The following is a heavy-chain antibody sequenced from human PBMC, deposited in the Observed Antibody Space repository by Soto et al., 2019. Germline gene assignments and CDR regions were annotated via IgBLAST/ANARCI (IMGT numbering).Heavy chain of an antibody. CDR1: GGTFSSYA. CDR3: ARSQGSSTSLEIYYYYYYGMDV. Sequence: QVQLVQSGAEVKKPGSSVKVSCKASGGTFSSYAISWVRQAPGQGLEWMGGIIPISGTANYAQKFQGRVTITPDETTSTAYMELSSLRYEDTALYFCARSQGSSTSLEIYYYYYYGMDVWGQGTTVTVSS. V-gene: IGHV1-69*01. D-gene: IGHD2-2*01. CDR2: IIPISGTA. J-gene: IGHJ6*02.